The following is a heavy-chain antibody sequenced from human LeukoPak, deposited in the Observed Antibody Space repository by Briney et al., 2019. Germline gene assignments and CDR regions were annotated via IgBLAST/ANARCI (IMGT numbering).Heavy chain of an antibody. CDR1: GXSISSRGDY. Sequence: SETLSLTWTVSGXSISSRGDYWGWIRQPPGKGLEWIGSIFYSGSTYYNPSLKSRVTISVDTSKNQFSLKLSSVTAADTAVYYCARTGNGIYDAFEIWGQGTMVTVSS. D-gene: IGHD2-8*01. J-gene: IGHJ3*02. CDR2: IFYSGST. V-gene: IGHV4-39*01. CDR3: ARTGNGIYDAFEI.